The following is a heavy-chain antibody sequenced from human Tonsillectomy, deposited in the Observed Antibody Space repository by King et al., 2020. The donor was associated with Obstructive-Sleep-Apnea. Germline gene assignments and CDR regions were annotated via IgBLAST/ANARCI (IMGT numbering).Heavy chain of an antibody. V-gene: IGHV3-9*01. CDR2: ISWNSGSL. Sequence: QLVQSGGGLVQPGRSLRLSCAASGFTFDDVAMHWVRQAPGKGLEWVSCISWNSGSLGYADSVKGRFTISRDNAKNSLYLQMNSLRDEDTALYYCAKGGYASSWDWGQGTLVTVSS. D-gene: IGHD6-13*01. J-gene: IGHJ4*02. CDR1: GFTFDDVA. CDR3: AKGGYASSWD.